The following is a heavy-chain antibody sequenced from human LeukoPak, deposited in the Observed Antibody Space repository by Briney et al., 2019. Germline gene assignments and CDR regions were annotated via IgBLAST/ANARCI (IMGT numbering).Heavy chain of an antibody. CDR3: ATESGYFDSGGYFDS. Sequence: GGSLRLSCAASGFTFSSYSMNWVRQAPGKGLEWVSVIYRDGRTYYADSVKGRFTISRDNSKNTLYLQMNSLRAEDTALYYCATESGYFDSGGYFDSWGQGTLVTVSS. V-gene: IGHV3-53*01. D-gene: IGHD3-22*01. CDR2: IYRDGRT. CDR1: GFTFSSYS. J-gene: IGHJ4*02.